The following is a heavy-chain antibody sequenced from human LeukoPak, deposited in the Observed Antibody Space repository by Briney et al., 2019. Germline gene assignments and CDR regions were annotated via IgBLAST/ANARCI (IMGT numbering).Heavy chain of an antibody. Sequence: GGSLRLSCAASGYTFSSYGMHWVRQAPGKGLEWVAFIRYDGSNKYYADSVKGRFTISRDNSKNTLYLQMNSLRAEDTAVYYCAKARVVVTDYWGQGTLVTVSS. CDR2: IRYDGSNK. V-gene: IGHV3-30*02. J-gene: IGHJ4*02. CDR3: AKARVVVTDY. D-gene: IGHD2-21*02. CDR1: GYTFSSYG.